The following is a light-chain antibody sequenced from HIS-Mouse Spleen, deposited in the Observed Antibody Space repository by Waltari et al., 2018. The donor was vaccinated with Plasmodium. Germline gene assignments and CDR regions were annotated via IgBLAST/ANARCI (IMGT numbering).Light chain of an antibody. CDR2: GAS. CDR1: QSISNY. J-gene: IGKJ1*01. CDR3: QQNYNTWT. Sequence: DIQMTQSPSSLSASVGDRVTITCRASQSISNYLNWYQQKPGKAPKLLIYGASSLKSGVPSRFSGSGSGTDFTLTISSLQPEDFATYYCQQNYNTWTFGQGTKVEIK. V-gene: IGKV1-39*01.